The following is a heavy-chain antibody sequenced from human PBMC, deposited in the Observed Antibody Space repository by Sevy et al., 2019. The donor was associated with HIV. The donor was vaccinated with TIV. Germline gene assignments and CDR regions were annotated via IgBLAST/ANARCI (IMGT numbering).Heavy chain of an antibody. CDR1: GFTFTRRS. J-gene: IGHJ4*02. CDR2: ISSSSSYI. Sequence: GESLKISCAASGFTFTRRSMNWVRQAPGKGLEWVTYISSSSSYIYYANSVKGRFTISRDNAKNSVYLQMNSLRAEDTAVYYCARVPNYGDYGIDYWGQGTLVTVSS. V-gene: IGHV3-21*01. CDR3: ARVPNYGDYGIDY. D-gene: IGHD4-17*01.